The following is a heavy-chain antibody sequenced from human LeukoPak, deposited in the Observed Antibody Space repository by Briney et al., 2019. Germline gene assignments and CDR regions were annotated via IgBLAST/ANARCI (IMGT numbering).Heavy chain of an antibody. CDR1: GYTFTGYY. J-gene: IGHJ5*02. V-gene: IGHV1-2*02. CDR3: ARAAMVRGVIPVPSWFDP. Sequence: ASVKVSCKASGYTFTGYYMHWVRQAPGHGLEWMGWSNPNSGGTNYAQKFQGRVTMTRDASISTACMELSRLRSDDTAVYYCARAAMVRGVIPVPSWFDPWGQGTLVTVSS. CDR2: SNPNSGGT. D-gene: IGHD3-10*01.